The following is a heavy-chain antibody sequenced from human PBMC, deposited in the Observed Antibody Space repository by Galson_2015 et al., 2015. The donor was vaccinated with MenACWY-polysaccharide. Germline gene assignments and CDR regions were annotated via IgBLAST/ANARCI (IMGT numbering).Heavy chain of an antibody. V-gene: IGHV1-2*06. D-gene: IGHD6-19*01. J-gene: IGHJ4*02. Sequence: SVKVSCKASGYTFSDYYMHWVRQAPGQGLEWMGRINPNSGGTNSAQKFQGGVTMTRDTSISTAYMELSRLRSDDTAVYYCARDFKDSSGWYYFDYWGRGTLVAVSS. CDR3: ARDFKDSSGWYYFDY. CDR1: GYTFSDYY. CDR2: INPNSGGT.